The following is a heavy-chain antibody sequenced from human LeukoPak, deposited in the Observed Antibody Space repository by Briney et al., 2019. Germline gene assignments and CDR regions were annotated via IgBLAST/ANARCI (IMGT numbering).Heavy chain of an antibody. CDR2: ISSSSSYI. D-gene: IGHD3-22*01. CDR1: GFTFSSYS. CDR3: ARAPADYYDSSGRLDPYYFDY. V-gene: IGHV3-21*01. J-gene: IGHJ4*02. Sequence: GGSLRLSCAASGFTFSSYSMNWVRQAPGKGLEWVSSISSSSSYIYYADSVKGRFTISRDNAKNSLYLQMNSLRAEDTAVYYCARAPADYYDSSGRLDPYYFDYWGQGTLVTVSS.